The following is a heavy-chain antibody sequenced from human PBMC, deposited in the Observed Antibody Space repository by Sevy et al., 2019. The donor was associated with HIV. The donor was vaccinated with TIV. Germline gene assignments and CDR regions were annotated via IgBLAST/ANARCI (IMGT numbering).Heavy chain of an antibody. CDR2: IRNKANSYTT. Sequence: GGSLRLSCAASGFTFSDYYMDWVRQAPGKGLEWVGRIRNKANSYTTEFAASVKGRFTISRDDSKNSLYLQMHSLKTDDTAVYYCARVMRRILWWSLDSGGQGTLVTVSS. CDR1: GFTFSDYY. D-gene: IGHD2-21*01. CDR3: ARVMRRILWWSLDS. V-gene: IGHV3-72*01. J-gene: IGHJ4*02.